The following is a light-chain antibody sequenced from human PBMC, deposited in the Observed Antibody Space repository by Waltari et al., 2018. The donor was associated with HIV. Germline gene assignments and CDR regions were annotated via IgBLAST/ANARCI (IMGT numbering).Light chain of an antibody. V-gene: IGKV2-28*01. Sequence: VMPPSPSLVVFTAGGPAFNSCSSRQSLLRSNGCNCLDWYQQKPGQSPQLLIYWASARASGVPDRFSGSGSGTNFSLTISTVEADDVAVYYCKQSRRPPPTFGGGTKVEIK. J-gene: IGKJ4*01. CDR1: QSLLRSNGCNC. CDR3: KQSRRPPPT. CDR2: WAS.